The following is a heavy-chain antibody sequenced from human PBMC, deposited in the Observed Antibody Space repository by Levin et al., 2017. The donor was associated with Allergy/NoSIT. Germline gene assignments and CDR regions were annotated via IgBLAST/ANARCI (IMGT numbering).Heavy chain of an antibody. J-gene: IGHJ5*02. Sequence: SQTLSLTCAISGDTVSTTSAAWNWIRQSPSRGLEWLGRTYFRSKWYNDYAVSLKSRLSINADTSKHQFSLHLSAVTHEDTAVYYCARDPSSALAAQGDHWFDPWGQGILVTVSS. CDR3: ARDPSSALAAQGDHWFDP. D-gene: IGHD6-13*01. CDR2: TYFRSKWYN. V-gene: IGHV6-1*01. CDR1: GDTVSTTSAA.